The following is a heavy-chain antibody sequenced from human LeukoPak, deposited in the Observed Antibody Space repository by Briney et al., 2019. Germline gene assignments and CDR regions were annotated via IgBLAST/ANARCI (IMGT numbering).Heavy chain of an antibody. CDR2: IIPILGIA. D-gene: IGHD1-26*01. J-gene: IGHJ4*02. CDR3: ARLWEPQLTSDY. Sequence: ASVKVSCKASGGTFSSYAISWVRQAPGQGLEWMGRIIPILGIANYAQKFQGRVTITADKSTSTAYMELSSLRSEDTAVYYCARLWEPQLTSDYWGQGTLVTVSS. CDR1: GGTFSSYA. V-gene: IGHV1-69*04.